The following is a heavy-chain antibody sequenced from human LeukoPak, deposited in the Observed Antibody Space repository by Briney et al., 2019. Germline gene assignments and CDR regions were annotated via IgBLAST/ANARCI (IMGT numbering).Heavy chain of an antibody. D-gene: IGHD6-13*01. CDR2: ISSSGNT. J-gene: IGHJ4*02. V-gene: IGHV3-23*01. CDR3: VKGRISEDGLDF. Sequence: GGSLRLTCAASGFTFSRSAMTWVRQTPGKGLDWVSSISSSGNTYYADSVKGRFTISRDNSKNMLYLQMNSLRAEDTAVYYCVKGRISEDGLDFWGQGTLVTVSS. CDR1: GFTFSRSA.